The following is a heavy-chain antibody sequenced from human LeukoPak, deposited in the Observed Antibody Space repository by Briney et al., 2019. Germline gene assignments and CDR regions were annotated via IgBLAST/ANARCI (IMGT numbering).Heavy chain of an antibody. CDR1: GGSFSGYY. D-gene: IGHD2-15*01. Sequence: SETLSLTCAVYGGSFSGYYWSWIRHPPGKGLEWIGEINHSGSTNYNPSLKSRVTISVDTSKNQFSLKLSSVTAADTAVYYCARGLGYCSGGSCYMFRYFDYWGQGTLVTVSS. CDR2: INHSGST. J-gene: IGHJ4*02. CDR3: ARGLGYCSGGSCYMFRYFDY. V-gene: IGHV4-34*01.